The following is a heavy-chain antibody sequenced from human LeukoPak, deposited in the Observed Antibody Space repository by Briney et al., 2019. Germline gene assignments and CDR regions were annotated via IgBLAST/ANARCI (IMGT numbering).Heavy chain of an antibody. CDR1: GDSISTYY. CDR2: NYSSRDT. J-gene: IGHJ4*02. Sequence: TSETLSLTCSFSGDSISTYYWSWIRQPPGKGLEWCGHNYSSRDTHYNSSLKTRVPISVDTYKTQLSLTLSSVTAAHTPVYFCARLRWQLVGPYFDYWGQGILVTVSS. CDR3: ARLRWQLVGPYFDY. D-gene: IGHD6-13*01. V-gene: IGHV4-59*12.